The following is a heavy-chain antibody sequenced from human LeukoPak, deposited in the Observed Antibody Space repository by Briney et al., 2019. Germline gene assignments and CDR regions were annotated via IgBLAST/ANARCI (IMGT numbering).Heavy chain of an antibody. CDR2: IKEDGSEK. J-gene: IGHJ4*02. D-gene: IGHD6-13*01. V-gene: IGHV3-7*01. Sequence: GGSLRLSCAASGFTFSKYWMSWGRQAPGKGLEWVANIKEDGSEKYYVDSVKGRFTISRDNAKNSLYLQMNSLRAEDTAVYYCARAHSSSFDYWGQGTLVTVSS. CDR1: GFTFSKYW. CDR3: ARAHSSSFDY.